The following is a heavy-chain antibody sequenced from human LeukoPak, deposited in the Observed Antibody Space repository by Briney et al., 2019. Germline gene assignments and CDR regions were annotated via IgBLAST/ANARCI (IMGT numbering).Heavy chain of an antibody. J-gene: IGHJ4*02. CDR2: INHSGST. CDR1: GGSISSSGYY. D-gene: IGHD4-17*01. Sequence: SETLSLTCTVSGGSISSSGYYWSWIRQPPGKGLEWIGEINHSGSTNYNPSLKSRVTISVDTSKNQFSLKLSSVTAADTAVYYCASTDYGDYVSQFDYWGQGTLVTVSS. V-gene: IGHV4-39*07. CDR3: ASTDYGDYVSQFDY.